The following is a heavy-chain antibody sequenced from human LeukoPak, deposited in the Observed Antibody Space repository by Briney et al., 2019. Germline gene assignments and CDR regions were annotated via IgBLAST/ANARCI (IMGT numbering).Heavy chain of an antibody. Sequence: GASAKVSCKTSGYTLTNYGVSGVRQAPGQGLEWMGWVSGYNGNTNYAQKFQDRVTMTTDTSTSTAYMELRSLRSDDTAVYYCARPIYGDSTLDYWGQGTLVTVSS. CDR1: GYTLTNYG. V-gene: IGHV1-18*01. CDR2: VSGYNGNT. D-gene: IGHD4-17*01. J-gene: IGHJ4*02. CDR3: ARPIYGDSTLDY.